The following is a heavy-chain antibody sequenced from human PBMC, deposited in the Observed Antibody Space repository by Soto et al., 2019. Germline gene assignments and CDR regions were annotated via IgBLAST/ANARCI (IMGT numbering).Heavy chain of an antibody. D-gene: IGHD3-16*01. Sequence: EVQLVESGGGLVQPGGSLRLSCEASGFMFSTYLMSWVRQAPGKGLEWVANIKQGGNEKFYVDSVKGRFTISRDNAKKCLFLQMNSLRPEDTAVYYCVGALTYEVPYYYYGMDVWGQGTTVTVSS. CDR3: VGALTYEVPYYYYGMDV. J-gene: IGHJ6*02. V-gene: IGHV3-7*01. CDR2: IKQGGNEK. CDR1: GFMFSTYL.